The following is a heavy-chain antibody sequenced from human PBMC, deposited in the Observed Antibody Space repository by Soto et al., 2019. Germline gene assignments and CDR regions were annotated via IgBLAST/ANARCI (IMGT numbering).Heavy chain of an antibody. V-gene: IGHV3-23*01. Sequence: GGSLRRSCAASGFSFTDFAMSLGRQPPGKGLEWVSSISGTGGRTHYADSVKGRFSISRDNSRNTLSLQMNSLRAEDTALYYCAKASEWLFGNWFDPWGQGT. D-gene: IGHD3-3*01. CDR1: GFSFTDFA. J-gene: IGHJ5*02. CDR3: AKASEWLFGNWFDP. CDR2: ISGTGGRT.